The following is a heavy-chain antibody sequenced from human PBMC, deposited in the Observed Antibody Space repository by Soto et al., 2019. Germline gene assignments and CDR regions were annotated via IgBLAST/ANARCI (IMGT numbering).Heavy chain of an antibody. CDR1: GFTFSSYS. V-gene: IGHV3-48*02. CDR3: ARDLSRGYSYDCFDY. CDR2: ISSSSSTI. Sequence: GGSLRLSCAASGFTFSSYSMNWVRQAPGKGLEWVSYISSSSSTIYYADSVKGRFTISRDNAKNSLYLQMNSLRDEDTAVYYCARDLSRGYSYDCFDYWGQGTLVTVSS. D-gene: IGHD5-18*01. J-gene: IGHJ4*02.